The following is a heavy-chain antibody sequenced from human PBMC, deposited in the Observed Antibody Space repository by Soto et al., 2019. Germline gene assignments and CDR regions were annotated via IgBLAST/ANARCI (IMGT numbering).Heavy chain of an antibody. J-gene: IGHJ6*03. CDR2: IIPIIGIA. CDR3: AIGAAAGFMDV. D-gene: IGHD6-13*01. Sequence: QVQLVQSGAEVKKPGSSVKVSCKASGGTFSSYTISWVRQAPGQGLEWMGRIIPIIGIANYAQKFQGRVTITADKSTSTAYMELSSLRSEDTAVYYCAIGAAAGFMDVWGKGTTVTVSS. V-gene: IGHV1-69*02. CDR1: GGTFSSYT.